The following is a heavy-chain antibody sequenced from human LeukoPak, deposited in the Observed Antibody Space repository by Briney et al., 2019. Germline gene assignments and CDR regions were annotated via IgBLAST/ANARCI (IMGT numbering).Heavy chain of an antibody. CDR3: ARASFWESPINWFAP. CDR1: GYTFTGYY. V-gene: IGHV1-2*02. J-gene: IGHJ5*02. D-gene: IGHD3-16*01. Sequence: ASVKVSCKASGYTFTGYYMHWVRQAPGQGLEWMGWINPNTGATKYAEKFQGRVTMTRDRSISTAYMELSRLTSDDTAVYYCARASFWESPINWFAPWGQGTLVTVSS. CDR2: INPNTGAT.